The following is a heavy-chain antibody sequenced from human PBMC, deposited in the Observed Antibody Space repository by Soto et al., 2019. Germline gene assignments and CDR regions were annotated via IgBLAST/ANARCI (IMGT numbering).Heavy chain of an antibody. CDR2: INHSGSP. V-gene: IGHV4-34*01. J-gene: IGHJ5*02. CDR3: ATANWSPHYFDP. CDR1: GGSFSGYY. Sequence: SETLSLTCAVYGGSFSGYYWSWLRQPPGKGLEWIGEINHSGSPNYNPSLKSRVTISVDTSKNQFSLKMTSVTAADTAVYYCATANWSPHYFDPWGQGTLVTVS. D-gene: IGHD1-1*01.